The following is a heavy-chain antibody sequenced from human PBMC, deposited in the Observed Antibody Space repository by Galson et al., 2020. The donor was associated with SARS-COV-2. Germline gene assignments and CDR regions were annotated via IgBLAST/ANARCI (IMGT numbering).Heavy chain of an antibody. D-gene: IGHD6-6*01. CDR1: GFTFTSSA. Sequence: SVKVSCKTSGFTFTSSAVQWVRQARGQRLAWIGWIVVGHGKTPYEQKFQERVTITRDMSTSTAYMELSSLRYEDTAVYYCAAFVARPVYWGQRTLVTVSS. V-gene: IGHV1-58*01. CDR2: IVVGHGKT. CDR3: AAFVARPVY. J-gene: IGHJ4*02.